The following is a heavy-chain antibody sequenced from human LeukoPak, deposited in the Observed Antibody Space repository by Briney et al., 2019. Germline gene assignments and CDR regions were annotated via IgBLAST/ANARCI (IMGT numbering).Heavy chain of an antibody. CDR3: ARARYANAWYAFDI. Sequence: SETQSLTCTVSGGSISSYYWSWIRQPPGKGLEWIGYIYYSGSTNYNPSLKSRVTISVDTSKNQFSLKLSSVTAADTAVYYCARARYANAWYAFDIWGHGTMVTVSS. J-gene: IGHJ3*02. CDR2: IYYSGST. CDR1: GGSISSYY. D-gene: IGHD2-2*01. V-gene: IGHV4-59*01.